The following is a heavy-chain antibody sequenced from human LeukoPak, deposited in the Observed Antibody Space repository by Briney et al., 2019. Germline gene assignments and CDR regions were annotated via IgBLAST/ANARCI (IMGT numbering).Heavy chain of an antibody. CDR1: GFIFSNYA. D-gene: IGHD5-18*01. V-gene: IGHV3-23*01. CDR3: ATYRQVLLPFES. Sequence: PGGSLRLSCAASGFIFSNYAMSWVRQAPGKGLQWVSAFSGSGGSTYYADSVKGRFTISRDNSRNTLYLQMNSLRAEDTAIYYCATYRQVLLPFESWGQGTLVTVSS. CDR2: FSGSGGST. J-gene: IGHJ4*02.